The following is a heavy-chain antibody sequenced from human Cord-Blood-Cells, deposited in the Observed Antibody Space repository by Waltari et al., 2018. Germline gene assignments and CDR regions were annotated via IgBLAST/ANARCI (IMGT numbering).Heavy chain of an antibody. V-gene: IGHV1-69*09. D-gene: IGHD2-2*01. J-gene: IGHJ4*02. CDR3: ARRYCSSTSCYEFDY. CDR2: ISPILGIA. Sequence: QVQLVQSGAEVKKPGSSVKVSCKASGGTFSSYAISWVRQAPGQGLEWMGRISPILGIANYAQKFQGRVTITADKSTSTAYMELSSLRSEDTAVYYCARRYCSSTSCYEFDYWGQGTLVTVSS. CDR1: GGTFSSYA.